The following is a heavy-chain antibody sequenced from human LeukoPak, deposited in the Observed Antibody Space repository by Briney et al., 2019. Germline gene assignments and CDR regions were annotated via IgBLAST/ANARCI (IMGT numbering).Heavy chain of an antibody. J-gene: IGHJ6*03. CDR1: GFTFSSYS. CDR2: ITSSGTYI. CDR3: ARDPYSGNYGSYYYYYMDV. Sequence: PGGSLRLSCAPSGFTFSSYSMNSVPQTPGKGLEWVSSITSSGTYISYADSVKGRFTISRDNAKNSLYLQINSLGPEDTAVYFCARDPYSGNYGSYYYYYMDVWGKGTTVTVSS. V-gene: IGHV3-21*01. D-gene: IGHD3-22*01.